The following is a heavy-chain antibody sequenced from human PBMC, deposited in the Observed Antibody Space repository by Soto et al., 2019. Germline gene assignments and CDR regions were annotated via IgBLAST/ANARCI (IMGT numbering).Heavy chain of an antibody. D-gene: IGHD5-12*01. J-gene: IGHJ2*01. V-gene: IGHV3-13*01. Sequence: PGGSLRLSCAASGFTLSNYDIHWVRQVTGKGLEWVSAIDIAGDTYYADPVKGRFTISRESAKNSVYLQMNSLRVGDKAVYYCARASRWLQARYFDLWGRGTLVTVS. CDR3: ARASRWLQARYFDL. CDR2: IDIAGDT. CDR1: GFTLSNYD.